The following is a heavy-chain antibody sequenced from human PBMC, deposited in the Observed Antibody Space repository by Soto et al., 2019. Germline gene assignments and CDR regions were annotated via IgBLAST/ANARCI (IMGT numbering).Heavy chain of an antibody. Sequence: QVQLVQSGAEVKKPGASVKVSCKASGYTFTSYAMHWVRQAPGQRREWMGWINAGNGNTKYSQKFQGRVTIARDTSASTAYMERSSLRSEDTAVYYCERSRRFLEWISPPGAFDTWGQGTMVTVSS. CDR1: GYTFTSYA. D-gene: IGHD3-3*01. J-gene: IGHJ3*02. CDR3: ERSRRFLEWISPPGAFDT. CDR2: INAGNGNT. V-gene: IGHV1-3*01.